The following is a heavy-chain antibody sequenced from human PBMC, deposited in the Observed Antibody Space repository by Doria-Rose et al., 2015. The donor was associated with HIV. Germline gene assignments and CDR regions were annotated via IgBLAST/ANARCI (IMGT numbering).Heavy chain of an antibody. CDR1: GVSLSSPGMG. V-gene: IGHV2-26*01. CDR3: ARIKSSRWYHKYYFDF. Sequence: QVTLKESGPVLVKPTETLTLTCTVSGVSLSSPGMGVSWIRQPPGKALEWLANILADDERSHKTSLKSRLTISRGTSNSQVVLTMTDMDPVDTAAYYCARIKSSRWYHKYYFDFWGQGTLVIVSA. D-gene: IGHD6-13*01. CDR2: ILADDER. J-gene: IGHJ4*02.